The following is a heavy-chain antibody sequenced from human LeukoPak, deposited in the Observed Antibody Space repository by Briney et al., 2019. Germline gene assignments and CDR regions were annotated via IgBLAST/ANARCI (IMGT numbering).Heavy chain of an antibody. D-gene: IGHD2/OR15-2a*01. CDR3: ARPARDGDYYY. J-gene: IGHJ4*02. Sequence: PSETLSLTCAVSGDSISSSSYFWGWIRQPPGKGLEWIGSIPYSGSASYNPSLKSRVIISIGTSKNQLSLEVRSVAAADTAVYYCARPARDGDYYYWGQGTLVTVSS. CDR1: GDSISSSSYF. V-gene: IGHV4-39*01. CDR2: IPYSGSA.